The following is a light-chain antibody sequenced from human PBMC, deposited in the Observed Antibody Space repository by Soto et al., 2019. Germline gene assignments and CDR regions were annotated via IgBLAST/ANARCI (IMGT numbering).Light chain of an antibody. CDR1: QSVSSNH. V-gene: IGKV3-20*01. CDR2: GGS. CDR3: QHFVNSLTWT. J-gene: IGKJ1*01. Sequence: DIVLTQSPGTLSLSPGERATLYCRASQSVSSNHLAWYQQKPGQAPRLLIYGGSSRATGIPVRFSGSGSETDFTLTITRLEPEDFAMYYCQHFVNSLTWTFGQGTKVDIK.